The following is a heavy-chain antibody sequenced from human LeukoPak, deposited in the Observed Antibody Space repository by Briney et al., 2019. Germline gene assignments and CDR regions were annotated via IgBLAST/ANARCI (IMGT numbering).Heavy chain of an antibody. CDR2: SRNKANSYST. CDR3: VRLSRGAMNYYMDV. CDR1: GFTLSDHY. V-gene: IGHV3-72*01. D-gene: IGHD3-10*01. Sequence: GGSLRLSCAASGFTLSDHYMDWVRQAPGKGLEWVGGSRNKANSYSTTSGKSVKGRLTISRDESENSLYLQLNSLKTEDTGVYYCVRLSRGAMNYYMDVWGKGTTVTISS. J-gene: IGHJ6*03.